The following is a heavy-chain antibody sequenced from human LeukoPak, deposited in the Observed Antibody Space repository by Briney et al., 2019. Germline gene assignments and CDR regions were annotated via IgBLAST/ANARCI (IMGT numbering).Heavy chain of an antibody. Sequence: SETLSLTCAVYGGSFRGYYWSWIRQPPAKGLEWIGEINHSGSTNYNPSLKSRVTISVDTSKNQFSLKLSSVTAADTAVYYCARALGGYYDSRGYGLWGQGTLVTVSS. CDR3: ARALGGYYDSRGYGL. D-gene: IGHD3-22*01. CDR1: GGSFRGYY. V-gene: IGHV4-34*01. J-gene: IGHJ4*02. CDR2: INHSGST.